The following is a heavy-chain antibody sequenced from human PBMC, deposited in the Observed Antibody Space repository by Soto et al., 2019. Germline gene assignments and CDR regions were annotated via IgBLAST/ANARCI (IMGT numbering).Heavy chain of an antibody. CDR2: ISGSGGST. Sequence: PGGSLRLSCAASGFTFSSYAMSWVRQAPGKGLEWVSAISGSGGSTYYADTVKGRFTTSRDNSKNTLYLQMNSLRAEDTAVYYCAKLYGYPGPYYFDYWGQVTLVTVSS. CDR1: GFTFSSYA. CDR3: AKLYGYPGPYYFDY. J-gene: IGHJ4*02. V-gene: IGHV3-23*01. D-gene: IGHD5-18*01.